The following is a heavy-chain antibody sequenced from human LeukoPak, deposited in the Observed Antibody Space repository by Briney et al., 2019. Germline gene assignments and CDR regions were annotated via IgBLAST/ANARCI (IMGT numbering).Heavy chain of an antibody. Sequence: GASVKVSRKASGYTFTGYYMHWVRQAPGQGLERMGYIYPNSGATKYAQKFQGRVTMTRDTSISTAYMELSGLGSDDTAVYYCGTLLSNGPFDYWGQGSLVTVSS. V-gene: IGHV1-2*02. J-gene: IGHJ4*02. CDR2: IYPNSGAT. CDR3: GTLLSNGPFDY. CDR1: GYTFTGYY.